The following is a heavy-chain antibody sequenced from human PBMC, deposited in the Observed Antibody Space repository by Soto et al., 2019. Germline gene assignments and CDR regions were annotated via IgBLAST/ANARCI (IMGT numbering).Heavy chain of an antibody. CDR2: ISYDGSNK. Sequence: PGGSLRLSCAASGFTFSSYGMHWVRQAPGKGLEWVAVISYDGSNKYYADSVKGRFTISRDNSKNTLYLQMNSLRAEDTAVYYCAKAGRVVTYYYYYGMDVWGQGTTVTVS. D-gene: IGHD3-22*01. J-gene: IGHJ6*02. CDR3: AKAGRVVTYYYYYGMDV. V-gene: IGHV3-30*18. CDR1: GFTFSSYG.